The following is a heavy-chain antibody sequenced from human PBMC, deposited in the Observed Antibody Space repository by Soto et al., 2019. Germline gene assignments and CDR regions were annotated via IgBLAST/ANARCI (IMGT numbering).Heavy chain of an antibody. V-gene: IGHV3-23*01. CDR1: GFIFSSYA. CDR3: AKPYCTNGVCPRRAHYYYMDV. CDR2: ISGSGGST. D-gene: IGHD2-8*01. J-gene: IGHJ6*03. Sequence: EVQLLESGGGLVQPGGSLRLSCAASGFIFSSYAMSWVRQAPGKGLEWVSAISGSGGSTYYADSVKGRFTISRDNSKNTLYLQMNSLRAEDTAVYYCAKPYCTNGVCPRRAHYYYMDVWGKGTTVTVSS.